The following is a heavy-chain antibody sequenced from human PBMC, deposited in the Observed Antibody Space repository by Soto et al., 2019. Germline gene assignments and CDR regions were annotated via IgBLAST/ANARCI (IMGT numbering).Heavy chain of an antibody. V-gene: IGHV4-34*01. CDR2: INHSGST. CDR1: GGSFSGYY. D-gene: IGHD4-17*01. J-gene: IGHJ6*02. CDR3: ARGSYGVGYYYYGMDV. Sequence: SETLSLTCAVYGGSFSGYYWSWIRQPPGKGLEWIGEINHSGSTNYNPSLKSRVTISVDTSKNQFSLKLSSVTAADTAVYYCARGSYGVGYYYYGMDVWGQGTTVTVSS.